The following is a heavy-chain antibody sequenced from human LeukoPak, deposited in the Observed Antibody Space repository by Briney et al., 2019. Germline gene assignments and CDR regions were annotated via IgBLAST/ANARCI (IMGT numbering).Heavy chain of an antibody. V-gene: IGHV1-18*04. CDR2: ISTYNVNT. J-gene: IGHJ5*02. CDR3: ARDQYYDSKGWFDP. Sequence: ASVKVSCEASGYTFTGYYMHWVRQAPGQGLEWMGWISTYNVNTNYAQKLQGRVTMTTDTSTSTAYMELRSLRSDDTAVYYCARDQYYDSKGWFDPWGQGTLVTVSS. D-gene: IGHD3-22*01. CDR1: GYTFTGYY.